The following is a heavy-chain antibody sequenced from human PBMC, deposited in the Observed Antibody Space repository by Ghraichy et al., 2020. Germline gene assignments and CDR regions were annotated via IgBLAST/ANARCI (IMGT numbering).Heavy chain of an antibody. CDR2: T. V-gene: IGHV4-34*01. D-gene: IGHD3-10*01. J-gene: IGHJ6*01. CDR3: VRGVRYFYSGSPFHYYGMDV. Sequence: TNYDPSLKSRVTISVDTSKNQFSLKLNSVTAADTAVYYSVRGVRYFYSGSPFHYYGMDVWGQGIFVTVSS.